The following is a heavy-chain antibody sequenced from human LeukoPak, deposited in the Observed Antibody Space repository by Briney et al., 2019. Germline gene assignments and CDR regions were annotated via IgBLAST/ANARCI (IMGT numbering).Heavy chain of an antibody. D-gene: IGHD5-18*01. CDR2: ISGSGST. Sequence: GGSLRLSCAASEFTFSSYAMSWVRQAPGKGLEWVSSISGSGSTHFADSVKGRFTISRDISKNTLYLQMNSLRAEDTAVYYCAKDLYSYGTTPLDYWGQGTLLTVSS. J-gene: IGHJ4*02. CDR3: AKDLYSYGTTPLDY. CDR1: EFTFSSYA. V-gene: IGHV3-23*01.